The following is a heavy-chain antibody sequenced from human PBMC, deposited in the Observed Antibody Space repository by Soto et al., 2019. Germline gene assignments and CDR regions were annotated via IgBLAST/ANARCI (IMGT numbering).Heavy chain of an antibody. CDR3: ARDGGRHSGGSDY. D-gene: IGHD1-26*01. Sequence: QVQLVQSGAEVKKPGSSVKVSCKASGGTFSSYSINWVRQAPGQGLEWMGEIIPIFGTANYAQKFQGRVTMTADESTSTAYMELSSLRSEDTAVYDCARDGGRHSGGSDYGGQGTLVTVSS. CDR2: IIPIFGTA. V-gene: IGHV1-69*01. J-gene: IGHJ4*02. CDR1: GGTFSSYS.